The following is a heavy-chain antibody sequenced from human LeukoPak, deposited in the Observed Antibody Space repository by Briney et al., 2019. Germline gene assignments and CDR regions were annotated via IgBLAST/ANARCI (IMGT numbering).Heavy chain of an antibody. CDR3: ARRTGHSYFDY. D-gene: IGHD1-14*01. J-gene: IGHJ4*02. CDR2: ISGDGSTI. V-gene: IGHV3-11*01. Sequence: GGSLRLSCAASGFTFSDYYVSWIRQSPGKGLEWISYISGDGSTIFSADSLKGRFTISRDNADNSLFLQINSLRVEDTAIYYCARRTGHSYFDYWGQGILVTVSS. CDR1: GFTFSDYY.